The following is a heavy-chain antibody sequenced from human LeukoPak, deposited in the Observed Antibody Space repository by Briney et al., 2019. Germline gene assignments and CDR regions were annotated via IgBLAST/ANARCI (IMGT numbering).Heavy chain of an antibody. Sequence: SETLSLTCAVYGGSFSGYYWSWIRQPPGKGLEWIGEINHSGSTNYNPSLKSRVTISVDTSKNQFSLKLSSVTAADTAVYYCARGPQGGRNWFDPWGQGTLVTVSS. V-gene: IGHV4-34*01. J-gene: IGHJ5*02. CDR1: GGSFSGYY. CDR2: INHSGST. CDR3: ARGPQGGRNWFDP. D-gene: IGHD2-15*01.